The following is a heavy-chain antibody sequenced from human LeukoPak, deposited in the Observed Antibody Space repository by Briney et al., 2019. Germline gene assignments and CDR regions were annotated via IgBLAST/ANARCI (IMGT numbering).Heavy chain of an antibody. CDR2: IKQDGSEK. Sequence: GGSLRLSCAASGFTFSSHWMSWVRQAPGKGLEWVANIKQDGSEKYYVDSVKGRFTISRDNAKNSLYLQMNSLRAEDTAVYYCARDEGIVGATTPFDYWGQGTLVTVSS. V-gene: IGHV3-7*01. D-gene: IGHD1-26*01. CDR1: GFTFSSHW. J-gene: IGHJ4*02. CDR3: ARDEGIVGATTPFDY.